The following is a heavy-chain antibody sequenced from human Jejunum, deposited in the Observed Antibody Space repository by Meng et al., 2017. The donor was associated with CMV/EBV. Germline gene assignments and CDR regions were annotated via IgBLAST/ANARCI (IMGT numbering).Heavy chain of an antibody. V-gene: IGHV1-69*06. CDR1: TFSSYS. Sequence: TFSSYSISWLRQAPRQGPEWMGGIIPILGTANYAQRFQGRVTITADKSTGTIYMELSGLRSEDTALYFCASSLAPFGVLIFYFHHWGQGTLVTVSS. CDR3: ASSLAPFGVLIFYFHH. D-gene: IGHD3-3*01. CDR2: IIPILGTA. J-gene: IGHJ4*02.